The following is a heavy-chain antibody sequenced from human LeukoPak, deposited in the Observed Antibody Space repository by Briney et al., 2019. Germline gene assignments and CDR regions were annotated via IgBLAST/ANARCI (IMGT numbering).Heavy chain of an antibody. V-gene: IGHV4-34*01. CDR1: GGSFSGYY. CDR3: AREYYDILTGPKNWFDP. D-gene: IGHD3-9*01. Sequence: PAETLSLTCAVYGGSFSGYYWSWIRQPPGKGLEWIGEINHSGSTNYNASLESRVTISVATSKNQFSLKLSSVTAADTAVYYCAREYYDILTGPKNWFDPWGQGTLVTVSS. CDR2: INHSGST. J-gene: IGHJ5*02.